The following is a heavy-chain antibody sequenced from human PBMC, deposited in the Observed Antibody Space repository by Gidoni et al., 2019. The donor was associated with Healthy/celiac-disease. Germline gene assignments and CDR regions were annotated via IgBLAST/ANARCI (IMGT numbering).Heavy chain of an antibody. D-gene: IGHD3-10*01. CDR3: ARRSGSLFDY. CDR2: IYYSGST. V-gene: IGHV4-59*01. CDR1: GGSISSYY. Sequence: QVQLQESGPGLVKPSATLSLTCTVSGGSISSYYWSWIRQPPGKGLEWIGYIYYSGSTNYNPSLKSRVTISVDTSKNQFSLKLSSVTAADTAVYYCARRSGSLFDYWGQGTLVTVSS. J-gene: IGHJ4*02.